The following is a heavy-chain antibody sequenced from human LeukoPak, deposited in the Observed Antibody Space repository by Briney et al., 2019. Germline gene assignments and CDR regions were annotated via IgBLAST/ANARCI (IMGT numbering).Heavy chain of an antibody. Sequence: PGGSLRLSCAASGFTFSTYSMNWVRQAPGKGLEWVSYISSTSSTTYYADSVRGRFTISRDNAKNSLYLQMNSLRAEDTAVYYCARNIPVTRWGYWGQGTLVTVSS. J-gene: IGHJ4*02. V-gene: IGHV3-48*04. D-gene: IGHD2-21*01. CDR2: ISSTSSTT. CDR3: ARNIPVTRWGY. CDR1: GFTFSTYS.